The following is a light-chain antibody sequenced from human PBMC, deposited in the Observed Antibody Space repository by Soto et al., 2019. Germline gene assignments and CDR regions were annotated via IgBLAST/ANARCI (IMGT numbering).Light chain of an antibody. CDR1: QSINSKS. J-gene: IGKJ3*01. Sequence: EIVLTQSPGTLSLSPGEGATVSCRVSQSINSKSLVWYQRKFGQAHRLLIYNTSSRATGIPDRFSGSGSVTDFTLSISRLEPEDFAVYYCQHYGGSFIFGPGTKVDFK. V-gene: IGKV3-20*01. CDR2: NTS. CDR3: QHYGGSFI.